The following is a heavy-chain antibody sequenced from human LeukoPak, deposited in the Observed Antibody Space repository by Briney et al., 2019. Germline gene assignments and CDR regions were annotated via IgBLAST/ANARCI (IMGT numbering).Heavy chain of an antibody. V-gene: IGHV3-53*01. D-gene: IGHD3-3*01. CDR2: IYSGGST. Sequence: PGGSLRLSCAASGFTVSNNYMSWVRQAPGKGLEWVSVIYSGGSTYYADSVKGRFTISRDNAKNSLYLQMNSLRAEDTAVYYCARELRFLEWLLRPPDYWGQGTLVTVSS. CDR3: ARELRFLEWLLRPPDY. J-gene: IGHJ4*02. CDR1: GFTVSNNY.